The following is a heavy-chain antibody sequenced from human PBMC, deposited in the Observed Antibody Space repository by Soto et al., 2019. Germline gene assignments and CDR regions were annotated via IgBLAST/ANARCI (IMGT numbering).Heavy chain of an antibody. D-gene: IGHD2-15*01. Sequence: QVQLVQSGAEVKKPGASVKVSCKASGYTFTSYGISWVRQAPGHGLEWMGWISAYNGNTNYAQKLQGRVTMTTDTSTSTAYMELRSLRSDDTAVYYCARVHCSGGSCYSKSLYYYYYGMDVWGQGTTVTVSS. J-gene: IGHJ6*02. V-gene: IGHV1-18*01. CDR3: ARVHCSGGSCYSKSLYYYYYGMDV. CDR2: ISAYNGNT. CDR1: GYTFTSYG.